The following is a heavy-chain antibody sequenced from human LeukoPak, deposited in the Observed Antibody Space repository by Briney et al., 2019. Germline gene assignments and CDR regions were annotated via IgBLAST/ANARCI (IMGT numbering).Heavy chain of an antibody. CDR1: GFTFSDFE. D-gene: IGHD3-10*01. V-gene: IGHV3-48*03. CDR2: IGGSGSPT. Sequence: GGSLRLSCAVSGFTFSDFEMNWVRQAPGKGPEWISYIGGSGSPTYYADSVKGRFTISRDNAKNSLYLQMNSLRVEDTAVYYCAKVAKYYYGSETYYFFEHWGQGTPVTASS. CDR3: AKVAKYYYGSETYYFFEH. J-gene: IGHJ4*02.